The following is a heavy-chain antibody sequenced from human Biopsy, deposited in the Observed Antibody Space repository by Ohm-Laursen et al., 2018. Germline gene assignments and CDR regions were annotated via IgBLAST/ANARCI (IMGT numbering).Heavy chain of an antibody. CDR2: IWYDGSNK. V-gene: IGHV3-33*06. D-gene: IGHD2-8*01. Sequence: LRLSCTAAGFTFSSYGMHWVRQAPGKGLEWVAAIWYDGSNKNYADSVKGRFTISRDNSKNTLYLQMNSLRGEDTAVYYCAKCMTGGSNYYLHNCGQGTLVTVSS. CDR1: GFTFSSYG. J-gene: IGHJ4*02. CDR3: AKCMTGGSNYYLHN.